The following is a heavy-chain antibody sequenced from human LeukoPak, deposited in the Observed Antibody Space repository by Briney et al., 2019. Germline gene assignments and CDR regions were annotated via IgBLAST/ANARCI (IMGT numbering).Heavy chain of an antibody. V-gene: IGHV1-2*02. J-gene: IGHJ4*02. D-gene: IGHD3-10*01. CDR1: GYTFTGYY. Sequence: GASVKVSCKASGYTFTGYYMHWVRQAPGQGLEWMGWINPNSGGTNYAQTFQGRVTMTRDKSISTAYMELSRLRSDDTAVYYCARDYYGSGSYYADFDYWGQGTLVTVSS. CDR2: INPNSGGT. CDR3: ARDYYGSGSYYADFDY.